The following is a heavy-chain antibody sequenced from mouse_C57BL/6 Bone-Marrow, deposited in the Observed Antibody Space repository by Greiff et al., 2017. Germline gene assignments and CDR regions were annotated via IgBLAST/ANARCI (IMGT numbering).Heavy chain of an antibody. CDR2: IDPENGDT. V-gene: IGHV14-4*01. CDR1: GFNIKDDY. CDR3: TTGYDGPWFAY. J-gene: IGHJ3*01. D-gene: IGHD2-12*01. Sequence: VQLQQSGAELVRPGASVKLSCTASGFNIKDDYMHWVKQRPEQGLEWIGWIDPENGDTEYASKFQGKATITADTSSNTAYLQLSSLTSEDTAVYYCTTGYDGPWFAYWGQGTLVTVYA.